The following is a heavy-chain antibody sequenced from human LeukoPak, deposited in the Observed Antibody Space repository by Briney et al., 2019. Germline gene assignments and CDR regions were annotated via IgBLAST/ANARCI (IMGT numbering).Heavy chain of an antibody. CDR3: ARVIGGYSYGLLDY. D-gene: IGHD5-18*01. CDR2: IYYSGST. J-gene: IGHJ4*02. CDR1: GGSISSYY. Sequence: PSETLSLTCTVSGGSISSYYWSWIRQPPGKGLEWIGYIYYSGSTYYNPSLKSRVTISVDTSKNQFSLKLSSVTAADTAVYYCARVIGGYSYGLLDYWGQGTLVTVSS. V-gene: IGHV4-30-4*01.